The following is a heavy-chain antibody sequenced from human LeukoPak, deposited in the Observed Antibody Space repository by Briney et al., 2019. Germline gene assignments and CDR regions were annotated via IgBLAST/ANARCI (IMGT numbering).Heavy chain of an antibody. CDR3: ARDLFYSVSGTYYNVGRVFNY. V-gene: IGHV1-2*02. D-gene: IGHD3-10*01. J-gene: IGHJ4*02. CDR1: GFTFTGYY. Sequence: ASVRVSCKASGFTFTGYYMHWVRQAPGQGLEWMGWINPNSGGTNYAQKFQGRVTMTRDTSITTAYMELTSLRSDDTAVYYCARDLFYSVSGTYYNVGRVFNYWGQGTLVTVSS. CDR2: INPNSGGT.